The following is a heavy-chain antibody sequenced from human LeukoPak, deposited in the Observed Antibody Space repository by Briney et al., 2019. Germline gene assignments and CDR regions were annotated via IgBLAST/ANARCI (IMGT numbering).Heavy chain of an antibody. D-gene: IGHD3-9*01. J-gene: IGHJ4*02. CDR3: ARGRGYDILTGYFSYYFDD. CDR2: INQSGST. Sequence: SETLSLTCAVYGGSFSGYYWSWLRQPPGKGLEWIGEINQSGSTNYNPSLKSRVTISVDTSKNQFSLKLSSVTAADTAVYYCARGRGYDILTGYFSYYFDDWGQGTLVTVSS. CDR1: GGSFSGYY. V-gene: IGHV4-34*01.